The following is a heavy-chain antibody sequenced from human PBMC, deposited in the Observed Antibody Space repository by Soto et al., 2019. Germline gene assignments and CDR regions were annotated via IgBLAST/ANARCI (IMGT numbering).Heavy chain of an antibody. Sequence: GGSLRLSCAASGFTFNSYAMSWVRQAPGKGLEWVSAISGSGGSTYYADSVKGRFTISRDNSKNTLYLQMNSLRAEDTAVYYCAKVFWSGYWALGFDYWGQGTLVTVSS. CDR2: ISGSGGST. D-gene: IGHD3-3*01. CDR1: GFTFNSYA. J-gene: IGHJ4*02. CDR3: AKVFWSGYWALGFDY. V-gene: IGHV3-23*01.